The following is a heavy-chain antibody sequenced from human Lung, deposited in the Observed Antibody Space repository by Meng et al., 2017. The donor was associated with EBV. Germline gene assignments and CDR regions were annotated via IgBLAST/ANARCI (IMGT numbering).Heavy chain of an antibody. CDR1: GFTFSSYW. D-gene: IGHD7-27*01. CDR3: AWGNLDS. Sequence: VWLVGSGGGLVQPGGSLRLSCAASGFTFSSYWMHWVRQAPGKGLVWVSRINGDGNTATYADSVKGRFTISRDNTKNTLYLRLNNLRAEDTAVYYCAWGNLDSWGQGTLVTVSS. V-gene: IGHV3-74*01. CDR2: INGDGNTA. J-gene: IGHJ4*02.